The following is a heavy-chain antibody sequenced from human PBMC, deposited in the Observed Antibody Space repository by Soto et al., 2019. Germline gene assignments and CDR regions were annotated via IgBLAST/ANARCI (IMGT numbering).Heavy chain of an antibody. Sequence: ASVKVSCKASDYTFISYWISWVRQAPGQGLEWMGWISVHNGNTNYPQKLQGRVSMTTNTSTNTAYMELRSLRSDDTAVYYCARDAVVWNGDDHYYYGLDVWGQGTTVTVSS. V-gene: IGHV1-18*01. D-gene: IGHD1-1*01. CDR2: ISVHNGNT. J-gene: IGHJ6*02. CDR3: ARDAVVWNGDDHYYYGLDV. CDR1: DYTFISYW.